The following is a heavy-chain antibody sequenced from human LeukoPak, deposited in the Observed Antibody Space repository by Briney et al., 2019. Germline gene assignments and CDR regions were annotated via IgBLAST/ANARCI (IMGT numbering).Heavy chain of an antibody. D-gene: IGHD3-22*01. V-gene: IGHV3-30*03. CDR2: ISYDGSNK. J-gene: IGHJ4*02. CDR1: GFTVSRNY. CDR3: ARDSNDSGGYVDY. Sequence: GGSLRLSCAASGFTVSRNYMSWVRQAPDKGLEWVAVISYDGSNKYYADSVKGRFTISRDNAKNSLYLQMNSLRAEDTAVYYCARDSNDSGGYVDYWGQGTLVTVSS.